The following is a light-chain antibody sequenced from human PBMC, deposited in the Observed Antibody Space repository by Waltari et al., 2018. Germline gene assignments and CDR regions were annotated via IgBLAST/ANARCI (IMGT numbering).Light chain of an antibody. J-gene: IGLJ3*02. Sequence: QSVLTQPPSVSAAPGQKVTISCSGSSTNIGNNYVSWYQHLPGTAPKLLIYDNNKQPSGIPDRCSGSKSGTSATLCITGLQTGDEADYYCGTWDTSLSAGPVFGGGTKLTVL. V-gene: IGLV1-51*01. CDR2: DNN. CDR1: STNIGNNY. CDR3: GTWDTSLSAGPV.